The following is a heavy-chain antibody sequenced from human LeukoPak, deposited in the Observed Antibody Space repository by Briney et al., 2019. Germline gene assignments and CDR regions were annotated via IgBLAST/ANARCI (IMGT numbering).Heavy chain of an antibody. CDR2: IHYSGST. J-gene: IGHJ6*02. Sequence: SETLSLTCTVSGGSTSNSYWSWIRQPPEKGLEWIGFIHYSGSTNYNPSLRSRVTISVDTSKNQFSLKLSSVTAADTAVYYCARASLGNYYYGMDVWGQGTTVTVSS. CDR1: GGSTSNSY. D-gene: IGHD3-3*02. V-gene: IGHV4-59*08. CDR3: ARASLGNYYYGMDV.